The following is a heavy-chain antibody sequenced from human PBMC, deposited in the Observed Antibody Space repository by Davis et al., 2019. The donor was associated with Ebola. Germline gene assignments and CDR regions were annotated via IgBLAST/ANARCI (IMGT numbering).Heavy chain of an antibody. Sequence: GESLKISCAASGFTFSSYAMHWVRQAPGKGLEWVAVISYDGSNKYYADSVKGRFTISRDNSKNTLYLQMNSLRAEDTAVYYSARDLRVRQWLETYYYYYGMDVWGQGTTVTVSS. D-gene: IGHD6-19*01. CDR3: ARDLRVRQWLETYYYYYGMDV. CDR2: ISYDGSNK. J-gene: IGHJ6*02. V-gene: IGHV3-30-3*01. CDR1: GFTFSSYA.